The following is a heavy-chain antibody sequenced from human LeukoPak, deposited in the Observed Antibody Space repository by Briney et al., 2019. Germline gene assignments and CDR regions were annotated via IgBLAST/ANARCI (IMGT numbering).Heavy chain of an antibody. CDR1: GGFFSGYY. CDR2: INHSGST. D-gene: IGHD2-21*02. V-gene: IGHV4-34*01. J-gene: IGHJ4*02. CDR3: ARATSTAWFDY. Sequence: PSETLSLTCAVYGGFFSGYYWSWIRQPPGKGLEWIGEINHSGSTNYNPSLKSRVTISVDTSKNQFSLKLTSVTAADTAVYYCARATSTAWFDYWGQGTLVTVSS.